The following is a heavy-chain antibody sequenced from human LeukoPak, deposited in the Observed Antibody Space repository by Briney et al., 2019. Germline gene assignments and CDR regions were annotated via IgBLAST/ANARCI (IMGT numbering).Heavy chain of an antibody. V-gene: IGHV3-21*01. CDR1: GFTFSSIS. CDR2: ISSSFNYL. J-gene: IGHJ3*01. Sequence: PGASLRLSCAASGFTFSSISMNWVRQAPGKGLEWVSSISSSFNYLYYADSVKGRFTISRDNAKNSLYLQMNSLRAEDAAVYYCARPSAYSPDGFDVWGQGTMVTISS. CDR3: ARPSAYSPDGFDV. D-gene: IGHD1-26*01.